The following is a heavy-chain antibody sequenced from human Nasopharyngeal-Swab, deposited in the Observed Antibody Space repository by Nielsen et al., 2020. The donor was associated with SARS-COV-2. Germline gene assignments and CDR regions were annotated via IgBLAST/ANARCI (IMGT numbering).Heavy chain of an antibody. J-gene: IGHJ4*02. CDR2: IWYDGTNE. CDR3: ARGGVSGTYAFFDS. D-gene: IGHD2-2*01. V-gene: IGHV3-33*01. Sequence: WIRQPPGKGLEWVAVIWYDGTNEDYVDSVKGRFTISRDNSKNTLYLQMNGLRAEDTAVYYCARGGVSGTYAFFDSWGQGTLVTVSS.